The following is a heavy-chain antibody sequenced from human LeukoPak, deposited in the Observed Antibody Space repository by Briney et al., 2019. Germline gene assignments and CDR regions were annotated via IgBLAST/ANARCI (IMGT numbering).Heavy chain of an antibody. CDR1: GFTFSDYY. J-gene: IGHJ3*02. CDR3: ARAVGYCSSTSCYEGDAFDI. CDR2: ISSSSSYT. D-gene: IGHD2-2*01. V-gene: IGHV3-11*06. Sequence: PGGSLRLSCAASGFTFSDYYMSWIRQAPGKGLECVSYISSSSSYTNYADSVKGRFTISRDNAKNSLYLQMNSLRAEDTAVYYCARAVGYCSSTSCYEGDAFDIWGQGTMVTVSS.